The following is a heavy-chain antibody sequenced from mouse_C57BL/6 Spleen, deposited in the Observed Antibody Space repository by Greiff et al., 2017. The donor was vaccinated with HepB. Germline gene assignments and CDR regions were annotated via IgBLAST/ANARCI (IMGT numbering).Heavy chain of an antibody. V-gene: IGHV1-81*01. Sequence: QVQLQQSGAELARPGASVKLSCKASGYNFPRYVISWVKQRTGQGLELIGEIYPRSGNTYYNEKFKGKATLTAYKSSSTAYMELRSLTSEDSSFYVCAYYGSEGFAYWGQGTLVTVSA. CDR2: IYPRSGNT. CDR3: AYYGSEGFAY. J-gene: IGHJ3*01. CDR1: GYNFPRYV. D-gene: IGHD1-1*01.